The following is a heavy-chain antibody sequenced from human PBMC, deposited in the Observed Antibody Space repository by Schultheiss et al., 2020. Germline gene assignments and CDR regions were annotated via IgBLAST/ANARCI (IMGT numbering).Heavy chain of an antibody. J-gene: IGHJ6*02. CDR2: IKSDGTGI. V-gene: IGHV3-74*01. CDR1: GFNFNNHW. Sequence: GGSLRLSCAASGFNFNNHWMHWVRQAPGKGLMWVSRIKSDGTGITYADFAKGRFTISRDNAKNTLYLQMNSLRAEDTAVYYCALQKQVYYYYALDVWGHGTTVTVSS. CDR3: ALQKQVYYYYALDV.